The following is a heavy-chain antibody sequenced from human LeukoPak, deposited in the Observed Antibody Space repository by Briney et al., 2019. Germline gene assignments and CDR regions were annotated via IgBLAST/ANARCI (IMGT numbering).Heavy chain of an antibody. Sequence: GGSLRLSCVASGFTFNNFAIHWVRQAPGKGLEWVTIVSYDGNRKYYADSVRGRFTVSRDNSKNTLYVQMNSLRAEDTAVYYCAKGHYYGSGSLDYWGQGTLVTVSS. CDR1: GFTFNNFA. J-gene: IGHJ4*02. CDR3: AKGHYYGSGSLDY. V-gene: IGHV3-30-3*01. D-gene: IGHD3-10*01. CDR2: VSYDGNRK.